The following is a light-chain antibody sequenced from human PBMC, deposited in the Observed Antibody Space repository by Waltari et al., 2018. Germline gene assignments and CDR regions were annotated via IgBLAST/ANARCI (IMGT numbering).Light chain of an antibody. CDR1: QNVLYSSNNQNY. CDR3: QQYYSAPLT. V-gene: IGKV4-1*01. J-gene: IGKJ1*01. CDR2: WAS. Sequence: DIVMTQSPDALAVSLGERATINCKSSQNVLYSSNNQNYLAWYQKRPGQPPNLLSYWASTRESGVPDRFIGSGSGTDFTLTISSLQAEDVALYYCQQYYSAPLTFGQGTKVEIK.